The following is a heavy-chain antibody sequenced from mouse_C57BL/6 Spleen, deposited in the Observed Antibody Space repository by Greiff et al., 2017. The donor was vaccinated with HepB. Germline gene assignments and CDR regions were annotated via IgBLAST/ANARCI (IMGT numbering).Heavy chain of an antibody. CDR1: GFNIKDDY. Sequence: DVKLQESGAELVRPGASVKLSCTASGFNIKDDYMHWVKQRPEQGLEWIGWIDPENGDTEYASKFQGKATITADTSSNTAYLQLSSLTSEDTAVYYCTPLITTVVAKGFAYWGQGTLVTVSA. D-gene: IGHD1-1*01. J-gene: IGHJ3*01. CDR2: IDPENGDT. CDR3: TPLITTVVAKGFAY. V-gene: IGHV14-4*01.